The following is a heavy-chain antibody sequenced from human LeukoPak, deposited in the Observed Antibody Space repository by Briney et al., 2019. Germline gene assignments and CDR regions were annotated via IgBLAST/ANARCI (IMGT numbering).Heavy chain of an antibody. Sequence: SSVKVSCKASGGTFSSYAISWVRQAPGQGLEWMGGIIPIFGTANYAQKFQGRVTITADESTSTAYMELSSLRSEDTAVYYCARDSPLRYDSSGYYSRDYYYYYMDAWGKGTTVTISS. CDR3: ARDSPLRYDSSGYYSRDYYYYYMDA. V-gene: IGHV1-69*13. J-gene: IGHJ6*03. D-gene: IGHD3-22*01. CDR2: IIPIFGTA. CDR1: GGTFSSYA.